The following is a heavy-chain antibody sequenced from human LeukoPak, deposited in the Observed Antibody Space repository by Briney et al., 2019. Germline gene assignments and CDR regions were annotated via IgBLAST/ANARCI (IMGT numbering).Heavy chain of an antibody. V-gene: IGHV3-7*03. J-gene: IGHJ6*02. D-gene: IGHD3-16*01. CDR2: INHNGNVN. CDR1: GFTVSSNY. Sequence: HPGGSLRLSCVVSGFTVSSNYMNWARQAPGKGLEWVASINHNGNVNYYVDSVKGRFTISRDNAKNSLYLQMSNLRAEDTAVYFCARGGGLDVWGQGATVTVSS. CDR3: ARGGGLDV.